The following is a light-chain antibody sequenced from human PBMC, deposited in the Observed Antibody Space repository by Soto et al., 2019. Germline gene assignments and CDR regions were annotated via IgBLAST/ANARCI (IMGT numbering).Light chain of an antibody. CDR3: QQYNNWLWT. J-gene: IGKJ1*01. CDR1: QSVNSN. CDR2: GAS. Sequence: EIVMTQSPATLSVSPGERATLSCRATQSVNSNLGWYQQKPGQAPRVLSYGASTRATGIPGRFSGSGYGTEFTFTISSLQSEDFAVFYCQQYNNWLWTFGQGTKVEIK. V-gene: IGKV3-15*01.